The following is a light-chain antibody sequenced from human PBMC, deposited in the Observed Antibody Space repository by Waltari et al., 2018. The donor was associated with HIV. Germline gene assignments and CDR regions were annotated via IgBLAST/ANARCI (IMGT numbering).Light chain of an antibody. CDR1: QPISRY. CDR3: QQRSDWPHT. Sequence: EIVLSQSPATLSLSPGDGATLSCRASQPISRYFALYQQRPGQPPWLLIHEASTRATGIPARFSGSGSGTDFTLTISSLEPEDFAVYYCQQRSDWPHTFGQGTKLEVK. V-gene: IGKV3-11*01. CDR2: EAS. J-gene: IGKJ2*01.